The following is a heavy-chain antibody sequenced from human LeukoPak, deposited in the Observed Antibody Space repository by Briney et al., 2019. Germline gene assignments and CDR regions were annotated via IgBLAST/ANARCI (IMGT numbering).Heavy chain of an antibody. D-gene: IGHD5-18*01. CDR3: ARVSVQLWMNYYYYMDV. J-gene: IGHJ6*03. V-gene: IGHV4-59*01. CDR1: GGSISSYY. CDR2: IYYSGST. Sequence: NTSETLSLTCTVSGGSISSYYWSWIRQPPGKGLEWIGYIYYSGSTNYNPSLKSRVTISVDTSKNQFSLKLSSVTAADTAVYYWARVSVQLWMNYYYYMDVWGKGTTVTVSS.